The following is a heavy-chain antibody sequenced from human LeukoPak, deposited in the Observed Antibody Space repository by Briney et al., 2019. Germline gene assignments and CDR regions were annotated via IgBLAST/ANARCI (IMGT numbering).Heavy chain of an antibody. CDR1: GFTVSSNY. J-gene: IGHJ2*01. CDR3: ARGLYYYDSSGYNNWYFDL. D-gene: IGHD3-22*01. V-gene: IGHV3-53*01. CDR2: IYSGGST. Sequence: PGGSLRLSCAASGFTVSSNYMSWVRQAPGKGLEWVSVIYSGGSTYYADSVKGRFTISRDNSKNTLYLQMNSLRAEDTAVYYCARGLYYYDSSGYNNWYFDLWGRGTLVTVSS.